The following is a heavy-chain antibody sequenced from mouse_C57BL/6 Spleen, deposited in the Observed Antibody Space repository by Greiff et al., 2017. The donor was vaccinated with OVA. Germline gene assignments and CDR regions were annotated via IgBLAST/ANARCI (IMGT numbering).Heavy chain of an antibody. Sequence: QVQLQQPGAELVKPGASVKLSCKASGYTFTSYWMHWVKQRPGRGLEWIGRIAPNSGGTKYNEKFKSKATLTVDKPSSTAYMQLSSLTSEVSAFYYCASSGVVARVAKGFDYWGQGTTLTVSS. CDR2: IAPNSGGT. J-gene: IGHJ2*01. CDR1: GYTFTSYW. CDR3: ASSGVVARVAKGFDY. V-gene: IGHV1-72*01. D-gene: IGHD1-1*01.